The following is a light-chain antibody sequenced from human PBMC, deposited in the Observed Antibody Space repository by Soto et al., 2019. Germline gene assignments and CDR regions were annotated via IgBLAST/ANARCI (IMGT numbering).Light chain of an antibody. Sequence: DIQMTQSPSSLSASVGDRVTITCRASQSIINYLNWYQQKPGKAPKLLIYAASSLQSGVPSRFSGSGSGTDFTRTISSLQPEDFATYYCQQSYSTPRTFGQGTKLEIK. CDR1: QSIINY. J-gene: IGKJ2*01. V-gene: IGKV1-39*01. CDR2: AAS. CDR3: QQSYSTPRT.